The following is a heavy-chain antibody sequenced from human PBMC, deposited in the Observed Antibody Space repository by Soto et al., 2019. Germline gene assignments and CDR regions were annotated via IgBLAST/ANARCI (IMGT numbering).Heavy chain of an antibody. J-gene: IGHJ6*03. CDR1: GGTFSSYA. V-gene: IGHV1-18*01. CDR2: ISAYNGNT. CDR3: ARDSGSSGWSYYYYYMDV. Sequence: ASVKVSCKASGGTFSSYAINWVRQAPGQGLEWMGWISAYNGNTNYAQKLQGRVTMTTDTSTSTAYMELRSLRSDDTAVYYCARDSGSSGWSYYYYYMDVWGKGTTVTVSS. D-gene: IGHD6-19*01.